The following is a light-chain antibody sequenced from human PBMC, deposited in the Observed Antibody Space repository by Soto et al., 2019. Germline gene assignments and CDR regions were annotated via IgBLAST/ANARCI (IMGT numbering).Light chain of an antibody. CDR2: DAS. J-gene: IGKJ1*01. CDR1: QSVSSY. Sequence: EIVLKQSPATLSLSPGERDTIYSRASQSVSSYLAWYQQKPGQAPRLLIYDASNRSTGIPARFSGSGSGTDFTLTISSLEPEDFAVYYCQQLRTFGQGTKVDIK. V-gene: IGKV3-11*01. CDR3: QQLRT.